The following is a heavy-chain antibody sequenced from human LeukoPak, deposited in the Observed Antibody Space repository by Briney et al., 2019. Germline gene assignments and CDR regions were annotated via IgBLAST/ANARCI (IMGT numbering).Heavy chain of an antibody. D-gene: IGHD1-26*01. CDR1: GFTFSNYW. J-gene: IGHJ4*02. CDR2: INSDGSST. Sequence: GGSLRLSCAAFGFTFSNYWMHWVRQGPGKGLVWVSRINSDGSSTTYADSVEGRFTISRDSAKNTLYLQMNSLRAEDTAFYYCARDRGATYYFGSWGQGTLVTLSS. CDR3: ARDRGATYYFGS. V-gene: IGHV3-74*01.